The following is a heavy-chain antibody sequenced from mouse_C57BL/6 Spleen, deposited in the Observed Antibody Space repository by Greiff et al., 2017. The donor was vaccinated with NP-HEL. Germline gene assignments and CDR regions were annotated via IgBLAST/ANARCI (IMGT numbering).Heavy chain of an antibody. V-gene: IGHV1-22*01. CDR2: INPNNGGT. CDR3: AREGYGSSFYYAMDY. J-gene: IGHJ4*01. Sequence: SGPELVKPGASVKMSCKASGYTFTDYNMHWVKQSHGKSLEWIGYINPNNGGTSYNQKFKGKATLTVNKSSSTAYMELRSLTSEDSAVYYWAREGYGSSFYYAMDYWGQGTSVTGSS. D-gene: IGHD1-1*01. CDR1: GYTFTDYN.